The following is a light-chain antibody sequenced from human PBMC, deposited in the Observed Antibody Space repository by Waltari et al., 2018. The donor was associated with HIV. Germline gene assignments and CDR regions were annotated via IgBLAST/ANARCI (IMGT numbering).Light chain of an antibody. J-gene: IGKJ4*01. Sequence: DIQMTQLPSSLSASVGDRVTISCRATQDIGNSVSWYQQRPGEVPKLLVYGGFIRQRGVASRITGSGSGADFSLTISSLQPEDFATYFWHQYFSDPFSFGGGTKVEI. CDR1: QDIGNS. CDR2: GGF. CDR3: HQYFSDPFS. V-gene: IGKV1-NL1*01.